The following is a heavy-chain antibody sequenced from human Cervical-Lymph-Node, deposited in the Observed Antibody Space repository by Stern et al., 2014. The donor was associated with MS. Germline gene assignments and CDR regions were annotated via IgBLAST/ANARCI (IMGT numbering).Heavy chain of an antibody. D-gene: IGHD4-17*01. V-gene: IGHV3-33*01. CDR3: ARDTNHYGH. CDR1: GFTFSSYG. CDR2: IWYDGSNK. Sequence: VKLVEYGGGVVQPGRSLRLSCAASGFTFSSYGMHWVRQAPGKGLEWVAVIWYDGSNKYYADSVKCRFTISRDNSKNTLYLQMNSLRAEDTAVYYCARDTNHYGHWGQGTLVTVSS. J-gene: IGHJ4*02.